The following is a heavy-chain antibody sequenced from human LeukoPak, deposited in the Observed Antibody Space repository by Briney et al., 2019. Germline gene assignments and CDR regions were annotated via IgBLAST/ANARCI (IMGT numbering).Heavy chain of an antibody. Sequence: GGSLRLSGAASGFTFSSYWMSWVRQAPGKGLEWVANIKQDGSEKYYVDSVKGRFTISRDNAKNSLYLQMNSLRAEDTAVYYCARAQIAPHRAFDIWGQGIMVTVSS. CDR1: GFTFSSYW. CDR3: ARAQIAPHRAFDI. J-gene: IGHJ3*02. CDR2: IKQDGSEK. V-gene: IGHV3-7*01. D-gene: IGHD6-13*01.